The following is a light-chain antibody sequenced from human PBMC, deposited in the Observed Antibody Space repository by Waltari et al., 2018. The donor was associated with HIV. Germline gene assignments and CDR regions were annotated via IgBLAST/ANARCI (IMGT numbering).Light chain of an antibody. CDR1: ISNIGNNY. CDR2: NNS. CDR3: STWDDKMSGVI. J-gene: IGLJ2*01. V-gene: IGLV1-47*01. Sequence: QSVLTQPPSTSGTPGQRVTISCSGSISNIGNNYVYWYQHLPGTAPKLLIYNNSRRPSGLPDRVSGSKSDTSASLAISGLRSEDEADYYCSTWDDKMSGVIFGGGTKLTVL.